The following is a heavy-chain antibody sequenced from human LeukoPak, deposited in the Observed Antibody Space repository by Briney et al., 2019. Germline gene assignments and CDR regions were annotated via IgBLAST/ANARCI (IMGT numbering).Heavy chain of an antibody. Sequence: PGGSLRLSCAASGFTFSSYAMSWVRQAPGKGLGWVSTISGSGGNTYYADSVRGRFTISRDNSKNTLYLQMNSLRAEDTAVYYCAKEAKGSYYYFDYWGQGTLVTVSS. J-gene: IGHJ4*02. CDR3: AKEAKGSYYYFDY. CDR1: GFTFSSYA. D-gene: IGHD1-26*01. CDR2: ISGSGGNT. V-gene: IGHV3-23*01.